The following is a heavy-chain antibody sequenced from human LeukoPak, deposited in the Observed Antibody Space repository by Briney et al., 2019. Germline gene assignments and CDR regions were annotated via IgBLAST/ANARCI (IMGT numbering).Heavy chain of an antibody. V-gene: IGHV3-66*01. CDR2: IYSGGST. CDR3: ARDRSGYSNAFDI. D-gene: IGHD3-22*01. Sequence: GGSLRLSCAASGFTVSSNYMSWVRQAPGKGLEWVSVIYSGGSTYYADSVKGRFTISRDNSKNTLYLQMNSLRAEDTAVYYCARDRSGYSNAFDIWGQGTMVTVSS. J-gene: IGHJ3*02. CDR1: GFTVSSNY.